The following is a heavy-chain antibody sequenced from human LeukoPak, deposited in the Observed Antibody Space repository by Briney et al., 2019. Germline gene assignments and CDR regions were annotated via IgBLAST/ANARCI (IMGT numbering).Heavy chain of an antibody. CDR3: ERDLVTAPYHWFDP. V-gene: IGHV4-61*02. Sequence: PAQTLSLTCTVSDCSISSCNYYWGWLPQPAGKELEWSVRIYTSSTTIDNPALNRLGTISLDTSKSQFSLKLSSVTAAHTAVYYCERDLVTAPYHWFDPWGKGILVSVFS. J-gene: IGHJ5*02. CDR1: DCSISSCNYY. D-gene: IGHD2-21*02. CDR2: IYTSSTT.